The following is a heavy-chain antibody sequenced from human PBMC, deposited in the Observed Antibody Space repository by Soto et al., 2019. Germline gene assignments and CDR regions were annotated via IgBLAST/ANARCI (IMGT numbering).Heavy chain of an antibody. CDR3: VIPEPGLWSGYYEDAVAI. Sequence: QVQLVESGGGVVQPGRSLRLSCAASGFTFSSYGMHVVRQAPGKGLEWVAVRSYDGSHKYDEDSVKGRFTISRDNSKNKQHLQMNSLRAEDTAVYYCVIPEPGLWSGYYEDAVAILGQGTLVTVS. V-gene: IGHV3-30*03. CDR2: RSYDGSHK. CDR1: GFTFSSYG. J-gene: IGHJ3*02. D-gene: IGHD3-3*01.